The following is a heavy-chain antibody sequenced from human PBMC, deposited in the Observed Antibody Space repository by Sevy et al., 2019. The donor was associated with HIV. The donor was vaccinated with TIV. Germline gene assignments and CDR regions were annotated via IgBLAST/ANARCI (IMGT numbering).Heavy chain of an antibody. Sequence: GGSLRLSCAASGFTFSGSAMHWVRQASGKGLEWVGRIRSKANSYATAYAASVKGRFTISRDDSKNTGHLQMNSLKPEDTAVYYCTRPPDPPRSSFNYDFWSGYYIDYFDYWGQGTLVTVSS. J-gene: IGHJ4*02. D-gene: IGHD3-3*01. CDR1: GFTFSGSA. CDR3: TRPPDPPRSSFNYDFWSGYYIDYFDY. V-gene: IGHV3-73*01. CDR2: IRSKANSYAT.